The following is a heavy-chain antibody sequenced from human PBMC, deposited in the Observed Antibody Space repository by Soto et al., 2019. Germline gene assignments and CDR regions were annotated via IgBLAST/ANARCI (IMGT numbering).Heavy chain of an antibody. CDR3: AKHDFWTLYNTGLDS. Sequence: EVQLLESGGCLIQPGGSLRLSCSASGFTFTSYAMSWVRQAPGKGLEWVSGISGSGGDTKSADSVKGRFTISRDNFKNMLYLQMNSLRAEDTAAYYCAKHDFWTLYNTGLDSSGQGTLVTVSS. V-gene: IGHV3-23*01. J-gene: IGHJ4*02. CDR2: ISGSGGDT. CDR1: GFTFTSYA. D-gene: IGHD3-3*01.